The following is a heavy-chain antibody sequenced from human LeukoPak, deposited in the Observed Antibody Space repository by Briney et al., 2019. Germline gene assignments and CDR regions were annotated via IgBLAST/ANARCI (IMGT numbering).Heavy chain of an antibody. J-gene: IGHJ4*02. D-gene: IGHD6-19*01. CDR1: GGSISSNF. CDR3: AKERSSGWYGTTFDY. V-gene: IGHV4-59*01. CDR2: IYYTGST. Sequence: SETLSLTCTVSGGSISSNFWAWIRQPPGKGLEWIGYIYYTGSTNYNPPLKSRLSISIDTSKTQFSLNLTSRTAADTAVYYCAKERSSGWYGTTFDYWGPGSLVTVSS.